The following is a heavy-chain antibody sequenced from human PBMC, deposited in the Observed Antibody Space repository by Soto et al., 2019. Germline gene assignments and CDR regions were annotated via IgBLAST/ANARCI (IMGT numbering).Heavy chain of an antibody. CDR1: GGSISSGGYY. CDR2: IYYSGST. V-gene: IGHV4-31*03. D-gene: IGHD3-10*01. J-gene: IGHJ2*01. Sequence: QVQLQESGPGLVKPSQTLSLTCTVSGGSISSGGYYWSWIRQHPGKGLEWIGYIYYSGSTYYNPSLKSRVTISVDTSKNQFSLKLSSVTAADTAVYYCARDVWFGGYWYFDLWGRGTLVTVSS. CDR3: ARDVWFGGYWYFDL.